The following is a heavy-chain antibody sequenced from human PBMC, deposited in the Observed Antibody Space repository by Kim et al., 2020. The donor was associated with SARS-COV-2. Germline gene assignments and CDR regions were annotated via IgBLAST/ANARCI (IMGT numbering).Heavy chain of an antibody. D-gene: IGHD6-19*01. CDR2: N. V-gene: IGHV6-1*01. CDR3: AREGSGSGWYA. Sequence: NNYAVSVNSRITVNPDTSKNQVSLQLNSVTPEDTAIYYCAREGSGSGWYAWGQGTLVTVSP. J-gene: IGHJ5*02.